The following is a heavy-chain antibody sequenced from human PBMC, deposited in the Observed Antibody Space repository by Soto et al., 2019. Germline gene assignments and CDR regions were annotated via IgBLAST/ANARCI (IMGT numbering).Heavy chain of an antibody. CDR3: ARDQSQGQMLLPYFDY. J-gene: IGHJ4*02. CDR1: GFNFPGYS. D-gene: IGHD3-10*02. V-gene: IGHV3-21*04. Sequence: GGSLRLSCAASGFNFPGYSMNWVRQAPGKGLEWVASISSGSHYIYYADSVRGRFTISRDNAGDSLYLQMNSLRAGDTAVYFCARDQSQGQMLLPYFDYWGQGTLVTVSS. CDR2: ISSGSHYI.